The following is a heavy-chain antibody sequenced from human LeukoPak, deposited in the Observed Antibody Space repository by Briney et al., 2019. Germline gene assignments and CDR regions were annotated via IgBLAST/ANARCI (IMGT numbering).Heavy chain of an antibody. D-gene: IGHD2-15*01. CDR1: GFTFSSYE. V-gene: IGHV3-48*03. J-gene: IGHJ3*02. CDR2: ISSSGSTI. CDR3: ARPLGYCSGGSCLTDAFDI. Sequence: GGSLRLSCAASGFTFSSYEMNWVRQAPGKGLEWVSYISSSGSTIYYADSVKGRFTISGDNAKNSLYLQMNSLRAEDTAVYYCARPLGYCSGGSCLTDAFDIWGQGTMVTVSS.